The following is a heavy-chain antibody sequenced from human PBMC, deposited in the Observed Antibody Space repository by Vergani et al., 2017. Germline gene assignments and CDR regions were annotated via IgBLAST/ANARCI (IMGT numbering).Heavy chain of an antibody. J-gene: IGHJ6*02. D-gene: IGHD2/OR15-2a*01. CDR1: GFTVSSNY. CDR3: ERDHSTWGKYYYYYGMDV. CDR2: SYSGGST. V-gene: IGHV3-53*01. Sequence: EVQLVESGGGLIQPGGSLRLSCAASGFTVSSNYMSWVRQAPGKGLEWVSVSYSGGSTYYADSVKGRFTISRDNSKNTLYLQMNSLRAEDTAVYYCERDHSTWGKYYYYYGMDVWGQGTTVTVSS.